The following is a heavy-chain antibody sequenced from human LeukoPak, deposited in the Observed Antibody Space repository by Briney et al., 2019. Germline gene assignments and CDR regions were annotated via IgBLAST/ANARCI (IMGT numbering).Heavy chain of an antibody. V-gene: IGHV3-20*04. CDR2: INWNGGST. CDR1: GFTLDDYG. Sequence: GGSLRLSCAASGFTLDDYGMSWVRQAPGKGLEWVSGINWNGGSTGYADSVKGRFTISRDNAKNSLYLQMNSLRAEDTALYYCARDQGIYYGSGSYKTLSQVDYWGQGTLVTVSS. D-gene: IGHD3-10*01. CDR3: ARDQGIYYGSGSYKTLSQVDY. J-gene: IGHJ4*02.